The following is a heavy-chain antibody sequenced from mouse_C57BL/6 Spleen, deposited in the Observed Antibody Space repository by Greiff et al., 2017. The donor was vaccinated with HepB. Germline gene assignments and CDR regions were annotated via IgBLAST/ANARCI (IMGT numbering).Heavy chain of an antibody. V-gene: IGHV5-4*03. D-gene: IGHD2-3*01. J-gene: IGHJ2*01. CDR1: GFTFSSYA. CDR2: ISDGGSYT. CDR3: AEVNDGYYYFDY. Sequence: EVMLVESGGGLVKPGGSLKLSCAASGFTFSSYAMSWVRQTPEKRLEWVATISDGGSYTYYPDNVKGRFTISRDNTKNNLYLQMSHLKAEDTAMYYCAEVNDGYYYFDYWGQGTTLTVSS.